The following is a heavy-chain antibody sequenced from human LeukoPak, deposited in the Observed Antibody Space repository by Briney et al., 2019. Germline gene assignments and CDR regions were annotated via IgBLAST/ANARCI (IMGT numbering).Heavy chain of an antibody. CDR1: GFTFSNCG. D-gene: IGHD3-10*01. Sequence: GGSLRLSCAASGFTFSNCGMHWVRQAPGKGLEWVAVIWYDGSTKYYAGSVKGRFTISRDNSKNTLYLQMNSLRAEDTAVYYCAILRDSGSYSNYYYGMDVWGKGTTVTVSS. V-gene: IGHV3-33*01. J-gene: IGHJ6*04. CDR3: AILRDSGSYSNYYYGMDV. CDR2: IWYDGSTK.